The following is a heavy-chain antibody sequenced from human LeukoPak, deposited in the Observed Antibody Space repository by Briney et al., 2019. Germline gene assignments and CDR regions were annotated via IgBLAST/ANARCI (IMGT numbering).Heavy chain of an antibody. CDR2: INPNSGGT. D-gene: IGHD6-19*01. J-gene: IGHJ4*02. CDR3: AREMASGWSNLDY. V-gene: IGHV1-2*06. Sequence: GASVKVSCKASGYTFTGYYMHWVRQAPGQGLEWMGRINPNSGGTNYAQKFQGRVTMTRDTSISTAYMELSRLRSDDTAVYYCAREMASGWSNLDYWGQGTLVTVSS. CDR1: GYTFTGYY.